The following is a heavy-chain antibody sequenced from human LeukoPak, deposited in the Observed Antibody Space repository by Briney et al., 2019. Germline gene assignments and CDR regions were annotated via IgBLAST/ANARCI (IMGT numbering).Heavy chain of an antibody. Sequence: GASVKVSCKASGYTFTSYDINWVRQATGQGLEWMGWMNPNSGNTGYAQNFQGRVTITRNTSISTAYMELSSLRSDDTAVYYCARERGGWYDYWGQGTLVTVSS. D-gene: IGHD6-19*01. J-gene: IGHJ4*02. CDR2: MNPNSGNT. V-gene: IGHV1-8*03. CDR1: GYTFTSYD. CDR3: ARERGGWYDY.